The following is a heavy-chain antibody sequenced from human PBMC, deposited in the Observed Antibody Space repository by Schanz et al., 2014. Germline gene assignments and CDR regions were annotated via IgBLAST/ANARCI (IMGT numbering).Heavy chain of an antibody. D-gene: IGHD6-19*01. V-gene: IGHV3-23*01. CDR2: IVGGGGRT. CDR1: GFTFSGYA. CDR3: AKDLISGWSGFDY. Sequence: EVQLLESGGGLVQPGGSLRISCAASGFTFSGYAMSWVRQAPGKGLEWVSSIVGGGGRTYYADSVKGRFTISRDNSKNTLYLQMNSLRAEDTAVYYCAKDLISGWSGFDYWGQGTLVTVSS. J-gene: IGHJ4*02.